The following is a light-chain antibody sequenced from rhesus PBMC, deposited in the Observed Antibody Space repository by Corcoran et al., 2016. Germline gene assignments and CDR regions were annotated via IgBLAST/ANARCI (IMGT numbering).Light chain of an antibody. CDR2: EVT. CDR3: SSYANNGNYI. Sequence: QAAPTPSPSVSGSPGQSVTISCTGTSGDIGGYNRVSWYQQYPGKAPKLMIFEVTRRPSGVSDRFSAFKSGNTASLTISGVQAEDEADYYCSSYANNGNYIFGSGTRLTVL. J-gene: IGLJ1*01. CDR1: SGDIGGYNR. V-gene: IGLV2-13*03.